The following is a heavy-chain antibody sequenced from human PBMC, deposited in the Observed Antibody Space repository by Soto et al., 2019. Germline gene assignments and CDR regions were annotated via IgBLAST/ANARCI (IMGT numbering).Heavy chain of an antibody. CDR2: IDTSGST. CDR3: ARGGNRYSSTSSGVGGFDY. Sequence: PSETLSLTCTVSGGSIRNYYCNWIRQPAGKGLEWMGRIDTSGSTNYNPYLKSRVTISVDTSKNQFSLNLSSLTTADTAVYFCARGGNRYSSTSSGVGGFDYWGQGTLVTVSS. V-gene: IGHV4-4*07. CDR1: GGSIRNYY. J-gene: IGHJ4*02. D-gene: IGHD6-6*01.